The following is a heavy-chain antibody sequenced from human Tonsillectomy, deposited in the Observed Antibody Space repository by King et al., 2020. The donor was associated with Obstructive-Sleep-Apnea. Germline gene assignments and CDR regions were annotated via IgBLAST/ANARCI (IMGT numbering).Heavy chain of an antibody. CDR3: VSLTEEEAIIDY. V-gene: IGHV4-30-4*01. CDR1: GGSISSGDYY. D-gene: IGHD7-27*01. CDR2: IYYSGTT. Sequence: VQLQESGPGLVKPSQTLSLTCTVSGGSISSGDYYWSWIRQPPGKGLEGIGYIYYSGTTYYNPSLKSRITMSVDTSKNQFSRKLNSVTAADTAVYYCVSLTEEEAIIDYWGQGTLVTVSS. J-gene: IGHJ4*02.